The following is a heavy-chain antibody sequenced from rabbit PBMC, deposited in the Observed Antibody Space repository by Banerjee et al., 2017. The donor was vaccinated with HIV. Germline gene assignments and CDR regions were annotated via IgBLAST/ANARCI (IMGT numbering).Heavy chain of an antibody. CDR1: GFSFSSSYW. CDR3: ARAAGYAGYGYATGFDL. CDR2: IYTSIGGT. V-gene: IGHV1S45*01. J-gene: IGHJ4*01. D-gene: IGHD6-1*01. Sequence: QEQLEESGGDLVKPEGSLTLTCTASGFSFSSSYWMSWVRQAPGKGLEWIACIYTSIGGTYYASWAKGRFTISLDNAQNTVDLQMTSLTAADTATYFCARAAGYAGYGYATGFDLWGQGTLVTVS.